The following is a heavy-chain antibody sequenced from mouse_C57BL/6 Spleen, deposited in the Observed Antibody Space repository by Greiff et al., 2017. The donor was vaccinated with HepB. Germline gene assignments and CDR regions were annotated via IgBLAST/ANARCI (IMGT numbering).Heavy chain of an antibody. D-gene: IGHD2-3*01. CDR2: ISSGSSTI. CDR3: ANIYDGYYGFAY. Sequence: VQLKESGGGLVKPGGSLKLSCAASGFTFSDYGMHWVRQAPEKGLEWVAYISSGSSTIYYADTVKGRFTISRDNAKNTLFLQMTSLRSEDTAMYYCANIYDGYYGFAYWGQGTLVTVSA. J-gene: IGHJ3*01. V-gene: IGHV5-17*01. CDR1: GFTFSDYG.